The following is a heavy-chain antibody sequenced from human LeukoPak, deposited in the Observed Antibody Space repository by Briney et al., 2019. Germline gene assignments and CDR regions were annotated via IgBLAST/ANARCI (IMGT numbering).Heavy chain of an antibody. Sequence: SETLSLTCTVSGYSISSGYYWGWIRQPPGKGLEWIGSIYHSGSTYYNPSLKSRVTISVDTSKNQFSLKLSSVTAADTAVYYCARVAALAAAGTSSYYYYYYMDVWGKGTTVTVSS. V-gene: IGHV4-38-2*02. CDR2: IYHSGST. D-gene: IGHD6-13*01. CDR1: GYSISSGYY. J-gene: IGHJ6*03. CDR3: ARVAALAAAGTSSYYYYYYMDV.